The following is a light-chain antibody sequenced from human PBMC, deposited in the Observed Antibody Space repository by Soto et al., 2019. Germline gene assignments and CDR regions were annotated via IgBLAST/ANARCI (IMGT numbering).Light chain of an antibody. CDR1: QTVNSN. CDR2: GAS. J-gene: IGKJ1*01. Sequence: IVMTQSPATMAVSPGERATLSCRASQTVNSNVAWCQQKPGQAPRLPIEGASTRATGIPARCSGRGSGTEFTLTISSLQSEDFAVYYCQQYKNWPRTFGQGTKVDIK. V-gene: IGKV3-15*01. CDR3: QQYKNWPRT.